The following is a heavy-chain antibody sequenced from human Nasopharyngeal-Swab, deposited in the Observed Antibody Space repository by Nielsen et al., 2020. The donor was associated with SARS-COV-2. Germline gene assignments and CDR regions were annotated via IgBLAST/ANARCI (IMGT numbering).Heavy chain of an antibody. D-gene: IGHD2-15*01. CDR3: ARERGGWDSFDI. Sequence: SESLSLTCTLSGDSVSSVSDYWTWIRQPPGKGLEWMGYAYNSGSTKYNPSLKSRVTISADTAQNQFSVKLTSVTAADTAVYYCARERGGWDSFDIWGQGTLVTVSS. V-gene: IGHV4-61*01. J-gene: IGHJ3*02. CDR2: AYNSGST. CDR1: GDSVSSVSDY.